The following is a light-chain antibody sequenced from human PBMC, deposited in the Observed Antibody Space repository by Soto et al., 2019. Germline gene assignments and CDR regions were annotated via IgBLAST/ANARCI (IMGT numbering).Light chain of an antibody. CDR2: GAS. Sequence: EIVMTPSPPTLSVSPGERATLSCRASQSVASRNLAWYQQKSGQAPRLLIYGASSRATGIPDRFSGSGSGTNFTLTISRLEPEDFAVYYCQQYGSSPLTFGGGTKVDI. CDR1: QSVASRN. J-gene: IGKJ4*01. CDR3: QQYGSSPLT. V-gene: IGKV3-20*01.